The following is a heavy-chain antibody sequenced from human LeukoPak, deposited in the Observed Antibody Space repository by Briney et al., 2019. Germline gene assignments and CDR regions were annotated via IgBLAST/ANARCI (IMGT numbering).Heavy chain of an antibody. CDR1: GGSFSGYY. Sequence: PSETLSLTCAVYGGSFSGYYWSWIRQPPGKGLEWIASIYHSGVTYHNPSLMSRITISVDTSKNQFSLELSSVTAADTAMYYCARGLTVGVGWAEPNWFDPWGQGTLVTVSS. D-gene: IGHD3-10*01. V-gene: IGHV4-34*01. J-gene: IGHJ5*02. CDR3: ARGLTVGVGWAEPNWFDP. CDR2: IYHSGVT.